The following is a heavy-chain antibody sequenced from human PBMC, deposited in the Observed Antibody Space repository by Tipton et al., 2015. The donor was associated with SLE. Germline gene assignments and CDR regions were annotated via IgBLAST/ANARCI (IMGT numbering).Heavy chain of an antibody. CDR2: ITSNSVYI. V-gene: IGHV3-21*01. J-gene: IGHJ4*02. CDR3: ARDLRIAHPYAEGVDS. Sequence: SLRLSCAASGFTFSDYAMNWVRQAPGKGLEWVSSITSNSVYIYYPDSVKGRFTISRDNAKNSLYLQMNSLRAEDTAVYYCARDLRIAHPYAEGVDSWGQGTLVTVSS. D-gene: IGHD2-2*01. CDR1: GFTFSDYA.